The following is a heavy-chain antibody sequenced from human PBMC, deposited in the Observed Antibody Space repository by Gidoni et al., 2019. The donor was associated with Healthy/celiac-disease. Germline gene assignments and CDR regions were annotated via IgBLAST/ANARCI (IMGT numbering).Heavy chain of an antibody. V-gene: IGHV3-53*01. J-gene: IGHJ6*02. CDR2: IYSGGST. CDR3: ARDSSSWSYYYYGMDV. Sequence: EVQLVESGGGLIQPGGSLRLSCAASGFTVSSNYMSWVRQAPGKGLEWVSVIYSGGSTYYADSVKGRFTISRDNSKNTLYLQMNSLRAEDTAVYYCARDSSSWSYYYYGMDVWGQGTTVTVSS. D-gene: IGHD6-13*01. CDR1: GFTVSSNY.